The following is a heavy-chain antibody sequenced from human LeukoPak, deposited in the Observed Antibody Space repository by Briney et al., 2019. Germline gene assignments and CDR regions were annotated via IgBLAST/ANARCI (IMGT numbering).Heavy chain of an antibody. V-gene: IGHV3-30*03. Sequence: GGSLRLSCAASGFTFSNYDMHWVRQAPGKGLEWVTVISSDGSNEYYADSVKGRFTISRDNAKNTLYLQMNSLRAEDTAVYYCARDLFYDSSGFYASDYWGQGTLVTVSS. CDR2: ISSDGSNE. D-gene: IGHD3-22*01. CDR3: ARDLFYDSSGFYASDY. J-gene: IGHJ4*02. CDR1: GFTFSNYD.